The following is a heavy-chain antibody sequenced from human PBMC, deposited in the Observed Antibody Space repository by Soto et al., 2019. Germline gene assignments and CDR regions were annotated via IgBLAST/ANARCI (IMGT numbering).Heavy chain of an antibody. V-gene: IGHV3-23*01. CDR3: AHPRGYGVFDAYDI. CDR1: GFTFSTYA. Sequence: LRLPCAASGFTFSTYAMSWVRQAPGKGLEWVSAISASGESTYSADSVKGRFTISRDNSMNALYLQMSSLRIEDTAVYYCAHPRGYGVFDAYDIWGQGTMVTVSS. J-gene: IGHJ3*02. CDR2: ISASGEST. D-gene: IGHD4-17*01.